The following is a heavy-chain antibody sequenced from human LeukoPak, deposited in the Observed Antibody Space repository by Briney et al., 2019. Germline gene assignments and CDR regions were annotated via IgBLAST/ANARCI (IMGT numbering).Heavy chain of an antibody. D-gene: IGHD3-9*01. CDR2: IYYGGST. J-gene: IGHJ3*02. CDR1: GGAISSYY. CDR3: ARGASYYDILTGCYKGAFDI. Sequence: SETLSLTCTVSGGAISSYYWSWIRRPPGKGLEWVGYIYYGGSTNYNPSLKSRVTISVDTSKNQFSLKLSSVTAADTAVYYCARGASYYDILTGCYKGAFDIWGQGTMLTVSS. V-gene: IGHV4-59*01.